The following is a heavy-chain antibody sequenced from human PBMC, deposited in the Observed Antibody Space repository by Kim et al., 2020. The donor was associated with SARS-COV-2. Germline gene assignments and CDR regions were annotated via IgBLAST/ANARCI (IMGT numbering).Heavy chain of an antibody. D-gene: IGHD3-3*01. V-gene: IGHV3-74*01. J-gene: IGHJ4*02. CDR2: INEDGSKQ. CDR3: AREGVGPITPFDY. Sequence: RINEDGSKQSHRDSVKGRITISRDNAKNKLYLQMNSLRAEDTAVYYCAREGVGPITPFDYWGQGTLVTVPS.